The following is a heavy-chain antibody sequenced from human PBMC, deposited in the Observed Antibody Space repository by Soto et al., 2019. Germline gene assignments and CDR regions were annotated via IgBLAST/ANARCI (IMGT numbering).Heavy chain of an antibody. V-gene: IGHV6-1*01. CDR1: GDSVSSNSAA. CDR3: ARGNWNDGVWAFDI. D-gene: IGHD1-1*01. J-gene: IGHJ3*02. Sequence: PSPTLSLTCASSGDSVSSNSAAWNWIRQSPSRGLEWLGRTYYRSKWYNDYAVSVKSRITINPDTSKNQFSLQLNSVTPEDTAVYYCARGNWNDGVWAFDIWGQGTMVTVSS. CDR2: TYYRSKWYN.